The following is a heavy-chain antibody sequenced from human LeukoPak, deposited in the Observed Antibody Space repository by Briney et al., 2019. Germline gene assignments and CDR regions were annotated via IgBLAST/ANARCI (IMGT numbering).Heavy chain of an antibody. J-gene: IGHJ4*02. D-gene: IGHD6-19*01. V-gene: IGHV1-2*02. CDR3: ARDWHSSGLYYFDY. CDR2: INPNGGGT. CDR1: GYIFTGYY. Sequence: ASVKVSCKTSGYIFTGYYIHWVRQAPGQGLEWMAWINPNGGGTGYPQKFQGRVTVTRDTSNTTVYMELTNLRSDDTALYYCARDWHSSGLYYFDYWGQGTLVTVSS.